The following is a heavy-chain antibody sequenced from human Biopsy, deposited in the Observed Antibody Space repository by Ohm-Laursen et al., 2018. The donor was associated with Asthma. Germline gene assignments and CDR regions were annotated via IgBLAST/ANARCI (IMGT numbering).Heavy chain of an antibody. D-gene: IGHD6-19*01. CDR1: GFTFSDYY. CDR3: ARDSYSSGLYDDFES. J-gene: IGHJ4*02. CDR2: INGKSNSI. Sequence: GSLRLSCAASGFTFSDYYMSWIRQAPGKGPERLSYINGKSNSIEYADSGKGRFTISRDNAKNSLYLQMNSLRAEDTAVYYCARDSYSSGLYDDFESWGQGTLVTVSS. V-gene: IGHV3-11*01.